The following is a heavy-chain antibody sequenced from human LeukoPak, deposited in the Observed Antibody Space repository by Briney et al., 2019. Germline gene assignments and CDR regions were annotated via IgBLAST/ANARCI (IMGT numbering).Heavy chain of an antibody. J-gene: IGHJ5*02. Sequence: SETLSLTCTVSGGSISGYYWSWIRQPPGKGLEWIGYIYYSGSTNYNPSLKSRVTISVDTSKNQFSLKLSSVTAADTAVYYCARTRGRDGYQAWGQGTLVTVSS. V-gene: IGHV4-59*01. CDR3: ARTRGRDGYQA. D-gene: IGHD5-24*01. CDR2: IYYSGST. CDR1: GGSISGYY.